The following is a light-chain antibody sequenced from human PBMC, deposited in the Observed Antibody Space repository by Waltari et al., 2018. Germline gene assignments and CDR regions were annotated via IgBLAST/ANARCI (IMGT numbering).Light chain of an antibody. V-gene: IGKV3-15*01. CDR1: QSVSSD. CDR3: QQYNNWPPLT. CDR2: DAS. J-gene: IGKJ4*01. Sequence: EIVMTQSPVTLSVSLGERATLSCRASQSVSSDLAWYQQKPGQAPRLLIYDASTRDTGIPDRFSGSGSGTEFTLTISSLQSEDFAFYYCQQYNNWPPLTFGGGTKVEIK.